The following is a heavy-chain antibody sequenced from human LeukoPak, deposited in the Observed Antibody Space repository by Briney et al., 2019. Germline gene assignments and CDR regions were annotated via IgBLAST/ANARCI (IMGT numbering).Heavy chain of an antibody. CDR1: GFTFSSYS. J-gene: IGHJ6*02. D-gene: IGHD3-3*01. Sequence: GGSLRLSCAASGFTFSSYSMNWVRQAPGKGLEWVSSISSSSSYIYYADSVKGRFTISRDNAKNSLYLQMNSLRAEDTAVYYCARESPITMRVYYYYGMDVWGQGTTVTVSS. V-gene: IGHV3-21*04. CDR3: ARESPITMRVYYYYGMDV. CDR2: ISSSSSYI.